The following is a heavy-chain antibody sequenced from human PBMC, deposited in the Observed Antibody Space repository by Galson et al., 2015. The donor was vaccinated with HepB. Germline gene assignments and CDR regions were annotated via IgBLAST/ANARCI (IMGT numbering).Heavy chain of an antibody. D-gene: IGHD3-16*02. V-gene: IGHV1-2*04. CDR3: ARRRYRSSSGMDV. Sequence: SVKVSCKASGYTFTGYYMHWVRQAPGQGLEWMGWINPNSGGTNYAQKFQGWVTMTRDTSISTAYMELSRLRSDDTAVYYCARRRYRSSSGMDVWGQGTTVTVSS. J-gene: IGHJ6*02. CDR2: INPNSGGT. CDR1: GYTFTGYY.